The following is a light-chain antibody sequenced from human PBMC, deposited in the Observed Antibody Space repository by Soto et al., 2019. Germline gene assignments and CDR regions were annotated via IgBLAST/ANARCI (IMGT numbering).Light chain of an antibody. CDR1: QSIDSW. J-gene: IGKJ1*01. CDR3: QQYNTYSAGT. CDR2: KAS. V-gene: IGKV1-5*03. Sequence: DIKMTQSPSTLSASVGDRVTITCRASQSIDSWLAWYQQKPGKTPNLLIYKASRLESGVPSRFSGSGSGTEFTLTIGSLQPDDFATYYCQQYNTYSAGTFGQGTKVEIK.